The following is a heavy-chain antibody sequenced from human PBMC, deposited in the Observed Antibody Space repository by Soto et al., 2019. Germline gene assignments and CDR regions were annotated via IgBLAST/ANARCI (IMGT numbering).Heavy chain of an antibody. Sequence: GGSLRLSCAASGFTFSSYAMHWVRQAPGKGLEWVAVISYDGSNKYYADSVKGRFTISRDNSKNTLYLQMNSLRAEDTAVYYCARDDVVVVAATVYFDYWGQGTLVTVSS. CDR1: GFTFSSYA. D-gene: IGHD2-15*01. CDR2: ISYDGSNK. CDR3: ARDDVVVVAATVYFDY. J-gene: IGHJ4*02. V-gene: IGHV3-30-3*01.